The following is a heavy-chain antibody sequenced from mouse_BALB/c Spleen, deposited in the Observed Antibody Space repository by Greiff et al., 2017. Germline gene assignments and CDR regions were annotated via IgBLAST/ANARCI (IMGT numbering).Heavy chain of an antibody. CDR3: ASNGGYYLWFAY. D-gene: IGHD2-3*01. V-gene: IGHV1-69*02. CDR1: GYTFTSYW. J-gene: IGHJ3*01. CDR2: IDPSDSYT. Sequence: QVHVKQPGAELVKPGASVKLSCKASGYTFTSYWMHWVKQRPGQGLEWIGEIDPSDSYTNYNQKFKGKATLTVDKSSSTAYMQLSSLTSEDSAVYYCASNGGYYLWFAYWGQGTLVTVSA.